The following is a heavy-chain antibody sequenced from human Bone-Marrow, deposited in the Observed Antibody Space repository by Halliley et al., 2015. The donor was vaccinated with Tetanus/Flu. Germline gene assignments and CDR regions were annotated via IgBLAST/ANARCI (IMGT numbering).Heavy chain of an antibody. Sequence: TLSLTCTVSGGSVSSDYWSWIRQSPGRGLEWIGDIFYSGITNYNPSLKSRVTMSVDTSDNVFTLNLTSVTAADTAVYYRARNLQGSGYYYREDAFDIWGQGTVVTVSS. J-gene: IGHJ3*02. CDR3: ARNLQGSGYYYREDAFDI. V-gene: IGHV4-59*02. CDR1: GGSVSSDY. CDR2: IFYSGIT. D-gene: IGHD3-22*01.